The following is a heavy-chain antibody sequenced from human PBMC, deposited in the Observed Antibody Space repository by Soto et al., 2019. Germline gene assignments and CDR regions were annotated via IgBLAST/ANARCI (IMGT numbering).Heavy chain of an antibody. V-gene: IGHV3-21*01. J-gene: IGHJ6*03. CDR1: GFTFSSYS. D-gene: IGHD3-10*01. CDR3: ARDAKGFGERYYYYYYMDV. CDR2: ISSSSYT. Sequence: EVQLVESGGGLVKPGGSLRLSCAASGFTFSSYSMNWVRQAPGKGLEWVSSISSSSYTYYADSVKGRFTISRDNAKNSLYLQMNSLRAEDTAVYYCARDAKGFGERYYYYYYMDVWGKGTTVTVSS.